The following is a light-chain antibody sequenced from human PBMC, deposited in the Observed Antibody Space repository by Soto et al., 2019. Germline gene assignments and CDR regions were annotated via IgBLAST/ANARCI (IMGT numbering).Light chain of an antibody. CDR1: AGAVTSGYY. Sequence: QAVVTQEPSLTVSLGGTVTLTCASSAGAVTSGYYPIWFQQKPGQAPRALIYSTSKKHSWTPARFSGSLLGGKAALTLSGVQPEDEADYYCLLYCGGAHLGVFGGGTKLTVL. J-gene: IGLJ2*01. CDR2: STS. V-gene: IGLV7-43*01. CDR3: LLYCGGAHLGV.